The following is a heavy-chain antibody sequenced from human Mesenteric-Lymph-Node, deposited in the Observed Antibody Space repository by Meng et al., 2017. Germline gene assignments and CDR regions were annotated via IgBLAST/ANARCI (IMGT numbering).Heavy chain of an antibody. J-gene: IGHJ5*02. Sequence: QPERQGSGPGLVRPSEALSLTCSVSGGSISTSGYYWGWIRQPPGKGLEWIGSIGHGGFTYYTPSLKSRVTVSIDTSRNQFSLWLTSVTAADTAVYYCVRSSAWVRTGFDPWGQGTLVTASS. D-gene: IGHD6-19*01. CDR3: VRSSAWVRTGFDP. CDR1: GGSISTSGYY. CDR2: IGHGGFT. V-gene: IGHV4-39*01.